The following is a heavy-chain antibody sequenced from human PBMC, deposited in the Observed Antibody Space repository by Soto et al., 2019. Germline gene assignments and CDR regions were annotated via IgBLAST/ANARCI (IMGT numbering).Heavy chain of an antibody. CDR3: ARDVGVVAGTFDY. Sequence: PSETLSLTCTVSGGSISGYYWNWIRQPPGKGLEWIGYIHYSGSTNYNPSLKSRVTISVDTSKKQFSLKLSSVTAADTAVYYCARDVGVVAGTFDYWGQGTLVTVSS. D-gene: IGHD6-19*01. V-gene: IGHV4-59*01. CDR2: IHYSGST. J-gene: IGHJ4*02. CDR1: GGSISGYY.